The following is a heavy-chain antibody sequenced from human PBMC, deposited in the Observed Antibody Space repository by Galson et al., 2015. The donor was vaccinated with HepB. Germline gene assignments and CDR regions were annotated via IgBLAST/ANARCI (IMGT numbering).Heavy chain of an antibody. CDR2: INPSGGST. CDR3: ARSDYGDYALSRDV. J-gene: IGHJ6*02. CDR1: GYAFTSYY. V-gene: IGHV1-46*01. Sequence: VKVSCKASGYAFTSYYMHWVRQAPGQGLEWMGIINPSGGSTSYAQKFQGRVTMTRDTSTSTVYMELCSLRSEDTAVYYCARSDYGDYALSRDVWGQGTTVTVSS. D-gene: IGHD4-17*01.